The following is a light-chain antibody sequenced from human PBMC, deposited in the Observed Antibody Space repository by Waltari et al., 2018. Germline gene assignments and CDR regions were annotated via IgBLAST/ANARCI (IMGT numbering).Light chain of an antibody. CDR2: VNSDGSH. V-gene: IGLV4-69*01. J-gene: IGLJ2*01. CDR1: SGHSTYA. Sequence: QLVLTQSPSASASLGASVKLTCTLSSGHSTYAIAWHQQQPEKGPRFLMKVNSDGSHNKGDVSPDRFSGSSSGTERYLTISSLQAEDEADYYCQTWGTGIQVFGGGTKLTVL. CDR3: QTWGTGIQV.